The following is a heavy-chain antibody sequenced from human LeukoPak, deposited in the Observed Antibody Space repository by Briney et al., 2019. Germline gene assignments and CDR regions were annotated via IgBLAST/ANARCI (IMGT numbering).Heavy chain of an antibody. D-gene: IGHD3-3*01. Sequence: SETLSLTCTVSGGSTSSYYWSWIRQPAGKGLEWIGRIYTSGSTNYNPSLKSRVTISVDKSKNQFSLKLSSVTAADTAVYYCATGLYDFWSGYSMDVWGKGTTVTVSS. J-gene: IGHJ6*03. V-gene: IGHV4-4*07. CDR1: GGSTSSYY. CDR3: ATGLYDFWSGYSMDV. CDR2: IYTSGST.